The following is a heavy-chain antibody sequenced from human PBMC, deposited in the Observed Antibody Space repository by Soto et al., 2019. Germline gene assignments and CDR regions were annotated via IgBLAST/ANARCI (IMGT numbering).Heavy chain of an antibody. CDR2: MYYGVST. CDR1: GSSINSSGYY. D-gene: IGHD3-3*02. J-gene: IGHJ4*02. Sequence: SETLSLTCTVSGSSINSSGYYWGWIRQPPGKGLEWIGSMYYGVSTYYNPSLKSRVTVSVDTSKNQFSLNLRSVTAADTAVYYCARLPSRHLVDYWGQGTLVTVSS. CDR3: ARLPSRHLVDY. V-gene: IGHV4-39*01.